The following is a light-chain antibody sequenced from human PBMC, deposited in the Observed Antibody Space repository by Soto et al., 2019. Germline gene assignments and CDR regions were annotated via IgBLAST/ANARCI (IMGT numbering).Light chain of an antibody. V-gene: IGKV1-39*01. CDR1: QSISTY. CDR3: QQTHSLPLS. CDR2: ATS. Sequence: IQMTQSPSSLSASVGDRVTITCRASQSISTYVNWYQQKPGKAPKLLIYATSSLHSGVPSRFSGSGSGTDFTLSISSLQPEDFATYYCQQTHSLPLSFGPGTKVDI. J-gene: IGKJ3*01.